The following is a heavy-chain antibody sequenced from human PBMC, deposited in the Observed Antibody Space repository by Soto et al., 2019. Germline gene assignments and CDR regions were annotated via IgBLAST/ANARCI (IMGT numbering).Heavy chain of an antibody. D-gene: IGHD2-21*02. CDR2: ISYDGGST. J-gene: IGHJ3*02. CDR1: GFTFSNYG. Sequence: GGSLTISCAGSGFTFSNYGMHLVRQAPGKGLEWVAVISYDGGSTYYADSVKGRFTISKDNSKNTLWLQMHSLRAEDTAVYYCAKRLQSGGAFDIWGQGTTVTVSS. V-gene: IGHV3-30*18. CDR3: AKRLQSGGAFDI.